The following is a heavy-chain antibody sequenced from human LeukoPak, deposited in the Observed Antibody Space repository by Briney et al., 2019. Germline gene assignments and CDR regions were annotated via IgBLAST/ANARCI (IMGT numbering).Heavy chain of an antibody. D-gene: IGHD4-11*01. CDR1: GFTFSGYA. V-gene: IGHV3-23*01. CDR3: AKDLTVTTHNFDS. J-gene: IGHJ4*02. CDR2: ISGSGATT. Sequence: AGGSLRLSCVASGFTFSGYAMSWVRQAPGKGLEWISAISGSGATTFYADSVKGRFTTSRDNAKSTLFLQMNSLRAEDTAVYYCAKDLTVTTHNFDSWGQGTLVTVSS.